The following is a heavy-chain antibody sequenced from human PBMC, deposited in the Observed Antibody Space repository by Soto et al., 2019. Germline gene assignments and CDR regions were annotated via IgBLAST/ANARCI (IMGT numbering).Heavy chain of an antibody. Sequence: QVQLVQSGAEVKKPGSSVKVSCKASGGTFTSHAVSWVRQAPGQGLEWMGGIIPMFGAANYARNFQGRVTITADEPTGTAYMALSSLRSEDTAVYYCARGSISWFLDYWGLGTLVTVSS. CDR3: ARGSISWFLDY. CDR1: GGTFTSHA. V-gene: IGHV1-69*12. CDR2: IIPMFGAA. J-gene: IGHJ4*02. D-gene: IGHD6-13*01.